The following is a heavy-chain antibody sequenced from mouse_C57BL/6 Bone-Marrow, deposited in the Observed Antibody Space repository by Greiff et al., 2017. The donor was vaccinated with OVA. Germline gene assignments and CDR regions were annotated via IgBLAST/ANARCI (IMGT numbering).Heavy chain of an antibody. D-gene: IGHD2-2*01. CDR1: GFNIKDDY. J-gene: IGHJ3*01. Sequence: EVQLQQSGAELVRPGASVKLSCTASGFNIKDDYMHWVKQRPEQGLEWIGWIDPENGDTEYASKFQGKATITADTSSNTAYLQLSSLTSEDTAVYYCTTYGYDGAWRFAYWGQGTLVTVSA. CDR2: IDPENGDT. CDR3: TTYGYDGAWRFAY. V-gene: IGHV14-4*01.